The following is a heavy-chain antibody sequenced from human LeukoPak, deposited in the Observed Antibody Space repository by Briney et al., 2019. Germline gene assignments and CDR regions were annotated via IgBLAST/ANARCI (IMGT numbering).Heavy chain of an antibody. CDR1: GGSISSGGYY. J-gene: IGHJ4*02. Sequence: PSETLSLTCTVSGGSISSGGYYWSWIRQHPGKGLEWIGYIYYSGSTYYNPSLKSRVTISVDTSKNQFSLKLSSVTAADTAVYYCARVILGVVIDYWGQGTLVTVSS. CDR2: IYYSGST. D-gene: IGHD3-3*01. V-gene: IGHV4-31*03. CDR3: ARVILGVVIDY.